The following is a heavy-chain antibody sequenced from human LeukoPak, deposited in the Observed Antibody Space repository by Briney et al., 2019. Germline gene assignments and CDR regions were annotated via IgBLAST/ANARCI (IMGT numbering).Heavy chain of an antibody. CDR2: IYYSGST. D-gene: IGHD2/OR15-2a*01. Sequence: SETLSLTCTVSGGSISSANFYWGWIRQPPGKGLDWIGSIYYSGSTYYNSSLKSRATISVDTSKNQFSLKLSSVTAADTAVYYCARLLLSAGWFDPWDQGTLVTVSS. CDR3: ARLLLSAGWFDP. V-gene: IGHV4-39*01. J-gene: IGHJ5*02. CDR1: GGSISSANFY.